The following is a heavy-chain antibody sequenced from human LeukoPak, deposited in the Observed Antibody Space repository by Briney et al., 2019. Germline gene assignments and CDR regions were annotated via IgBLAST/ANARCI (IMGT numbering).Heavy chain of an antibody. CDR1: GGSISSSSYY. CDR2: IYYSGST. J-gene: IGHJ5*02. D-gene: IGHD2-15*01. V-gene: IGHV4-39*07. Sequence: SETLSLTCTVSGGSISSSSYYWGWIRQPPGKGLEWIGSIYYSGSTYYNPSLKSQVTISVDTSKNQFSLKLSSVTAADTAVYYCASVVVVAATRFGWFDPWGQGTLVTVSS. CDR3: ASVVVVAATRFGWFDP.